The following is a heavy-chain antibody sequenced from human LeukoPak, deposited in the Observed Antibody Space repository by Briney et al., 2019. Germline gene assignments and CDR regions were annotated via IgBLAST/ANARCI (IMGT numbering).Heavy chain of an antibody. Sequence: GGSLRLSCAASGFTFDDYGMSWVRQAPGKGLEWVSGINWNGGSTGYADSVKGRFTISRDNAKNSLYLQMNSLRAEDTALYYCTRVRDGTSSSWQGDYYYYYYMDVWGKGTTVTVSS. CDR2: INWNGGST. CDR1: GFTFDDYG. D-gene: IGHD6-13*01. CDR3: TRVRDGTSSSWQGDYYYYYYMDV. J-gene: IGHJ6*03. V-gene: IGHV3-20*04.